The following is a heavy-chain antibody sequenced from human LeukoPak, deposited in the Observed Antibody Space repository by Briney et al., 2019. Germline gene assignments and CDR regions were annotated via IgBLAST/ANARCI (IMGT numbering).Heavy chain of an antibody. Sequence: GGSLKLSCAASGFPFSGSAMHWVRQASGKGLEWVGRIRCKATSYSTAYAASVKGRFTISRDDSKNTAYLQMNSLKTEDTAVYYCTRQVPGINLGSGSFDYWGQGTLVTVSS. D-gene: IGHD3-10*01. V-gene: IGHV3-73*01. CDR1: GFPFSGSA. CDR2: IRCKATSYST. J-gene: IGHJ4*02. CDR3: TRQVPGINLGSGSFDY.